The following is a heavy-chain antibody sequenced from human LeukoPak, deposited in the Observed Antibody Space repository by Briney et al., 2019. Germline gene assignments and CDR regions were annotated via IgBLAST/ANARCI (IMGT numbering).Heavy chain of an antibody. CDR2: ISAYNGNT. CDR1: GGTFSSYA. J-gene: IGHJ4*02. CDR3: ARVLVPAGGGVVDY. D-gene: IGHD3-16*01. Sequence: ASVKVSCKASGGTFSSYAISWVRQAPGQGLEWMGWISAYNGNTNYAQKLQGRVTMTTDTSTSTAYMELRSLRSDDTAVYYCARVLVPAGGGVVDYWGQGTLVTVSS. V-gene: IGHV1-18*01.